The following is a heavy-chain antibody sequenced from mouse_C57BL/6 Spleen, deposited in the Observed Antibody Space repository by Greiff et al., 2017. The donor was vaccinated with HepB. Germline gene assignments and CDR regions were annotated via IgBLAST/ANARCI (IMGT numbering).Heavy chain of an antibody. D-gene: IGHD2-3*01. CDR3: TRVIDGYYGYFDV. V-gene: IGHV5-9-1*02. J-gene: IGHJ1*03. CDR1: GFTFSSYA. CDR2: ISSGGDYI. Sequence: EVKLVESGEGLVKPGGSLKLSCAASGFTFSSYAMSWVRQTPEKRLEWVAYISSGGDYIYYADTVKGRFTISRDNARNTLYLQMSSLKSEDTAMYYCTRVIDGYYGYFDVWGTGTTVTVSS.